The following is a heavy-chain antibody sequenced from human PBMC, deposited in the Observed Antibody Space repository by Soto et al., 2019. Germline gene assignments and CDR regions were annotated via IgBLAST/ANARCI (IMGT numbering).Heavy chain of an antibody. D-gene: IGHD1-1*01. V-gene: IGHV3-11*01. Sequence: GGSLRLSCAASGFTFSDYYMSWIRQAPGEGLEWVSYISSSGSTIYYADSVKGRFTISRDNAKNSLYLQMNSLRAEDTAVYYCARFLSWNDAFDIWGQGTMVTVSS. CDR3: ARFLSWNDAFDI. CDR1: GFTFSDYY. CDR2: ISSSGSTI. J-gene: IGHJ3*02.